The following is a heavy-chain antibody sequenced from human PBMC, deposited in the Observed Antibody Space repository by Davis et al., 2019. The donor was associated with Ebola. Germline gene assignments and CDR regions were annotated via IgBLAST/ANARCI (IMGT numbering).Heavy chain of an antibody. CDR2: ISGSGGST. Sequence: GESLKISCAASGFTFSSYAMSWVRQAPGKGLEWVSAISGSGGSTYYADSVKGRFTISRDNSKNTLYLQMNSLRAEDTAVYYCAKGSYKLGYYYDSSGYYPWGQGTLVTVSS. D-gene: IGHD3-22*01. J-gene: IGHJ5*02. V-gene: IGHV3-23*01. CDR1: GFTFSSYA. CDR3: AKGSYKLGYYYDSSGYYP.